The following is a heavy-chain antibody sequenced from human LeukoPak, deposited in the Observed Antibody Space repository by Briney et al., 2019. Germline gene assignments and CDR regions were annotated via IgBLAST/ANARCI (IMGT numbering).Heavy chain of an antibody. CDR3: AKGILAGYEWGSGYFDY. CDR2: ISWNSGSI. J-gene: IGHJ4*02. V-gene: IGHV3-9*01. D-gene: IGHD5-12*01. Sequence: GGSLRLSCAASGFTFDDYAMHWVRQAPGKGLEWVSGISWNSGSIGYADSVKGRFTISRDNAKNSLYLQMNSLRAEDTALYYCAKGILAGYEWGSGYFDYWGQGTLVTVSS. CDR1: GFTFDDYA.